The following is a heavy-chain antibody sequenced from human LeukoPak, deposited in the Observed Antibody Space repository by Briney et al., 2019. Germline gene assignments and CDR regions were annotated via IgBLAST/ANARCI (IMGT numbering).Heavy chain of an antibody. J-gene: IGHJ4*02. Sequence: SETLSLTCAVYGGSFSGYYWSWIRQPPGKGLEWIGEINHSGSTNYNPSLKSRVTISVDTSKNQFSLKLSSVTAADTAVYYCARGRGYDYVWGSYRSRYFDYGGQGTLVTVSS. D-gene: IGHD3-16*02. CDR1: GGSFSGYY. CDR2: INHSGST. CDR3: ARGRGYDYVWGSYRSRYFDY. V-gene: IGHV4-34*01.